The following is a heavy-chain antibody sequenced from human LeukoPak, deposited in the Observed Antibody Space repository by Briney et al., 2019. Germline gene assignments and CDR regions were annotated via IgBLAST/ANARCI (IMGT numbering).Heavy chain of an antibody. V-gene: IGHV1-46*01. Sequence: ASVKVSCKASGYTFTSYYMHWVRQAPGQGLEWMGIINPSGGSTSYAQKFQGRVTMTRDTSTSTVYMELSNLTSDDTAVYYCAKVYGFCRGSSCSRQPLPLGYWGQGTLVTVSS. CDR2: INPSGGST. D-gene: IGHD2-2*03. J-gene: IGHJ4*02. CDR1: GYTFTSYY. CDR3: AKVYGFCRGSSCSRQPLPLGY.